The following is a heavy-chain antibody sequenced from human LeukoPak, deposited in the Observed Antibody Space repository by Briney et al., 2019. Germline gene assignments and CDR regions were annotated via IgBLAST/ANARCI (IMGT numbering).Heavy chain of an antibody. CDR3: AKGLKSVDSSGYAYYYYYGMEV. Sequence: SVTLSCKASGYSFTNYGFTWVRRAPGQGLEWMGWVSAYNGNTDYAQKFQGRVTMTTDTSGSTAYMELRSLRSDDTAVYYCAKGLKSVDSSGYAYYYYYGMEVWGQETTDPVSS. D-gene: IGHD3-22*01. CDR2: VSAYNGNT. J-gene: IGHJ6*02. CDR1: GYSFTNYG. V-gene: IGHV1-18*01.